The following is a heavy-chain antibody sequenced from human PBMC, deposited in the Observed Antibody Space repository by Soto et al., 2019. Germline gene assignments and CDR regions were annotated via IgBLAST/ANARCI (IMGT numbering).Heavy chain of an antibody. J-gene: IGHJ6*02. D-gene: IGHD2-2*02. CDR1: GGTFSSYA. Sequence: SVKVSCKASGGTFSSYAISWVRQAPGQLLEWMGWIIPIFGTANYAQKFQGRVTITADESTSTAYMELSSLRFEDTAVYYCARTYWEFVPAAIDGSYYYYGMDVWGQGTTVTVSS. V-gene: IGHV1-69*13. CDR3: ARTYWEFVPAAIDGSYYYYGMDV. CDR2: IIPIFGTA.